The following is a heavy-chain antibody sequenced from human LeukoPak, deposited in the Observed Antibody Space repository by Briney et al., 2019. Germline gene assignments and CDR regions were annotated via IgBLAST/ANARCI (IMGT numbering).Heavy chain of an antibody. J-gene: IGHJ4*02. V-gene: IGHV3-33*01. CDR1: GFTFSSYG. CDR2: IWYDGSNK. D-gene: IGHD4-23*01. Sequence: GGSLRLSCAASGFTFSSYGMHWVRQAPGKGLEWVAVIWYDGSNKYYADSVKGRFTISRDNSKNTLYLQMNSLRAEDTAVYYCAREDYGGNSFDYWGQGTLVTVSS. CDR3: AREDYGGNSFDY.